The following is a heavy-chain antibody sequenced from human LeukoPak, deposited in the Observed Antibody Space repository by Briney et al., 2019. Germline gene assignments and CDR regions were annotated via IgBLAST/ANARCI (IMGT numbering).Heavy chain of an antibody. J-gene: IGHJ4*02. D-gene: IGHD2-21*02. CDR3: ARGYPTAYREYYFDY. Sequence: ASVKVSCKASGGTFSSYAISWVRQAPGQGLEWMGGIIPIFGTANYAQKSQGRVTITADESTSTAYMELSSLRSEDTAVYYCARGYPTAYREYYFDYWGQGTLVTVSS. CDR2: IIPIFGTA. V-gene: IGHV1-69*13. CDR1: GGTFSSYA.